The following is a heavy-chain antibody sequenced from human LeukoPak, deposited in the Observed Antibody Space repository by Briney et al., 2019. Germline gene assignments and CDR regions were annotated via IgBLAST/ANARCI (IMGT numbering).Heavy chain of an antibody. CDR2: ISSSSRTI. CDR3: AKSRYGAATGRGNWFDP. V-gene: IGHV3-48*01. Sequence: GGSLRLSCAVSGFTFSSYAMNWVRQAPGKGLEWVSYISSSSRTIHYADSVKGRFTISRDNAKNSLYLQMNSLRAEDTAVYYCAKSRYGAATGRGNWFDPWGQGTLVTVSS. J-gene: IGHJ5*02. D-gene: IGHD6-13*01. CDR1: GFTFSSYA.